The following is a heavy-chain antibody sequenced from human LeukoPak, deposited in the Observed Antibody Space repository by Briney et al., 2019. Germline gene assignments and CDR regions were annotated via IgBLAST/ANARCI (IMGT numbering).Heavy chain of an antibody. CDR3: ARCSGWYKAPRYDY. J-gene: IGHJ4*02. Sequence: PSETLSLTCAVSGGSFSGYYWSWIRHPPGKGLEWIGEINHSGSTNYNPSLKSRVTISVDTSKNQFSLKLSSVTAADTAVYYCARCSGWYKAPRYDYWGQGTLVTVSS. V-gene: IGHV4-34*01. CDR1: GGSFSGYY. D-gene: IGHD6-19*01. CDR2: INHSGST.